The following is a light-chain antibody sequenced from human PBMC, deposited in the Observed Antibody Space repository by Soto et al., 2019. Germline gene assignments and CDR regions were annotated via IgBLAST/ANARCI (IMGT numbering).Light chain of an antibody. CDR2: RNN. CDR1: SSNIGSTF. J-gene: IGLJ2*01. CDR3: AAWDDSLSGPV. Sequence: QSVLTQPPSASGTPGQRVTISCSGSSSNIGSTFVSWYQQLPGTAPKLLMYRNNQRPSGVPDRFSGSKSGTLASLAISGLRSEDEADYYCAAWDDSLSGPVFGGGTKLTVL. V-gene: IGLV1-47*01.